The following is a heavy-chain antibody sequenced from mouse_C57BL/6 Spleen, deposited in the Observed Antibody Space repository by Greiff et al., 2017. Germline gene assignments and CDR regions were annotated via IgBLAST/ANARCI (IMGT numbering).Heavy chain of an antibody. Sequence: VQLQQSGPGLVQPSQSLSITCTVSGFSLTSYGVHWVCQPPGKGLEWLGVIWSGGSTDYNAAFISRLSISKDNSKSQVFFKMNSLQADDTAIYYCAARFYYDYDGYAMDYWGQGTSVTVSS. D-gene: IGHD2-4*01. J-gene: IGHJ4*01. CDR3: AARFYYDYDGYAMDY. CDR2: IWSGGST. CDR1: GFSLTSYG. V-gene: IGHV2-4*01.